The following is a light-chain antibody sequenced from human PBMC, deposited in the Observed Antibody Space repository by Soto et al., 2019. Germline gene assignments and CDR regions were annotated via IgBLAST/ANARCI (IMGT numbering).Light chain of an antibody. CDR2: GNS. V-gene: IGLV1-40*01. CDR1: SSNIGAEYD. CDR3: QSYDISLNAWV. Sequence: QSVLTQPPSVSGAPGQRVTISCSGSSSNIGAEYDVHWYRQLPGTAPKVLIYGNSNRPSGVPDRFSGSKSGTSASLAITGLQAADEADYYCQSYDISLNAWVFGGGTKLTVL. J-gene: IGLJ3*02.